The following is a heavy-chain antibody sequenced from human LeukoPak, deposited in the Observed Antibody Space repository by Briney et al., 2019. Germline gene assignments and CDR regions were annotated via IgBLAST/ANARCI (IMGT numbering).Heavy chain of an antibody. D-gene: IGHD6-13*01. CDR2: IIPILGIA. J-gene: IGHJ4*02. CDR3: ARRSSSLLESEGIFDY. CDR1: GGTFSSYA. Sequence: GASVKLSCKASGGTFSSYAISWVRQAPGQGLEWMGRIIPILGIANYAQKFQGRVTITADKSTSTAYMELSSLRSEDTAVYYCARRSSSLLESEGIFDYWGQGTLVTVSS. V-gene: IGHV1-69*04.